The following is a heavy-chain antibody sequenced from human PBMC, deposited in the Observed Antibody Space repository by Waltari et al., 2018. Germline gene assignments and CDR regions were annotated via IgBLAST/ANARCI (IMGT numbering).Heavy chain of an antibody. CDR1: GFTFSSYA. D-gene: IGHD2-8*01. J-gene: IGHJ4*02. V-gene: IGHV3-23*01. CDR2: ISGSGGST. Sequence: EVQLLESGGGLVQPGGSLRLSCAASGFTFSSYAMSWVRQAPGKGLEWVSAISGSGGSTYYADSVKGRFTISRDNSKNTLYLQMNSLRAEDTAVYYCAKDLVRGPDIVLMVYASPFDYWGQGTLVTVSS. CDR3: AKDLVRGPDIVLMVYASPFDY.